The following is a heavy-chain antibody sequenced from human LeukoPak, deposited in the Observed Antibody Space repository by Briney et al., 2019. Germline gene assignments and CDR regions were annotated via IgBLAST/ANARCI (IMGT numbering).Heavy chain of an antibody. CDR3: ASTRNPSTIAVAGRSFDY. CDR1: GGSISSGSYY. V-gene: IGHV4-61*02. Sequence: SQTLSLTCTVSGGSISSGSYYWSWIRQPAGKGLEWIGRIYTSGSTNYNPPLKSRVTISVDTSKNQFSLKLSSVTAADTAVYYCASTRNPSTIAVAGRSFDYWGQGTLVTVSS. D-gene: IGHD6-19*01. J-gene: IGHJ4*02. CDR2: IYTSGST.